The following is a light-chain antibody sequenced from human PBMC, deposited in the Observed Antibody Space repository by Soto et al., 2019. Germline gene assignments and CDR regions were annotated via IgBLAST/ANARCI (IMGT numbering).Light chain of an antibody. CDR3: LLSYRGVGV. Sequence: QAVVTQEPSLTVSPGGTVTLTCGSNTGAVTSGHYPYWFQQKPGQAPRTLIYDTSNKHSWTPARFSGSLLGGKAALTLSGAQPEDDADYYCLLSYRGVGVFGGGTKVTVL. CDR2: DTS. V-gene: IGLV7-46*01. J-gene: IGLJ2*01. CDR1: TGAVTSGHY.